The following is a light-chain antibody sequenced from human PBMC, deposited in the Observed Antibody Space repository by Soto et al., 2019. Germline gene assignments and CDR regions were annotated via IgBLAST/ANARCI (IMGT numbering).Light chain of an antibody. CDR2: AAS. Sequence: AIRMTQSPSSFSASTGDRVTITCRASQGISSYLAWYQQKPGKAPKLLIYAASTLQSGLPTRFSGSGSGTDFTLTISCLQSEDFVTYYCQQYYSYPFTFGPGTKVDIK. V-gene: IGKV1-8*01. CDR3: QQYYSYPFT. J-gene: IGKJ3*01. CDR1: QGISSY.